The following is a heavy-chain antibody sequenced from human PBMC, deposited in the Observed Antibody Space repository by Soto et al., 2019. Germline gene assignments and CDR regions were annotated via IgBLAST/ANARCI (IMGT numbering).Heavy chain of an antibody. D-gene: IGHD3-10*01. CDR3: ARGPVLLWFGELYD. CDR2: INHRGST. J-gene: IGHJ4*02. Sequence: QVQLQQWGAGLLKPSETLSLTCAVYGGSFSGYYWSWIRQPPGKGLEWIGEINHRGSTNYNPSLKSRVTXXVXTFXNQFSLELSSVTAADTAVYYCARGPVLLWFGELYDWGQGTLVTVSS. CDR1: GGSFSGYY. V-gene: IGHV4-34*01.